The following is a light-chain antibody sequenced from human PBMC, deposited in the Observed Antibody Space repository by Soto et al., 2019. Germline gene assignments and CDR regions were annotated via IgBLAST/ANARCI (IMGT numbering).Light chain of an antibody. CDR1: QSVSSN. V-gene: IGKV3-15*01. J-gene: IGKJ1*01. Sequence: EIGMTQSPTTQSVSPGERATLSFRASQSVSSNFAWYQQKPGQAPRLLIYGASTRATGIPARFSGSGSGTEFTLTFSSLQSEDFAVYYCQQYNNWWTFGQGTKVDI. CDR3: QQYNNWWT. CDR2: GAS.